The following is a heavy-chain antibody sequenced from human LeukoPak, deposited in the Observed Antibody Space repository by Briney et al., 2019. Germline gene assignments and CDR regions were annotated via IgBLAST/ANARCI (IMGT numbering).Heavy chain of an antibody. J-gene: IGHJ4*02. D-gene: IGHD3-10*01. V-gene: IGHV3-7*01. CDR3: AKPYYYSSWSLK. Sequence: GGSLRLSCAASGFTFSSYAMTWVRQAPGMGLAWVATIKQDGSEEYYVDSVKGRFTISRDNTKNSLYLQMNSLRAEDTAMYYCAKPYYYSSWSLKWGQGTLVTVSS. CDR2: IKQDGSEE. CDR1: GFTFSSYA.